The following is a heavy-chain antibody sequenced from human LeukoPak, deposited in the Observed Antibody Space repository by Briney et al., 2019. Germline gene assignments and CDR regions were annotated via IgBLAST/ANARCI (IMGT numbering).Heavy chain of an antibody. CDR3: ARAGIENALDY. V-gene: IGHV3-33*01. CDR2: IWYDGSNK. Sequence: GSLRLSCAASGFTFSKYGRNWVRQAPGKGLEWVAIIWYDGSNKYFAESVMGRFTISKDNSKNTVYLQMDSLRVEDTAVYHCARAGIENALDYWGQGTQVTVSS. CDR1: GFTFSKYG. D-gene: IGHD5-24*01. J-gene: IGHJ4*02.